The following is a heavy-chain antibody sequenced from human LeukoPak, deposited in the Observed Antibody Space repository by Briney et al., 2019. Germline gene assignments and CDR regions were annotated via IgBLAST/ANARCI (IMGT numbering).Heavy chain of an antibody. CDR1: GFTFSSYG. Sequence: GGSLRLSCAASGFTFSSYGMHWVRQAPGKGLEWVAFIRYDGSNKYYADSVKGRFTISRDNAKNSLYLQMNSLRAEDTAVYYCASGKRSSSGWDYWGQGTLVTVSS. J-gene: IGHJ4*02. D-gene: IGHD6-13*01. CDR2: IRYDGSNK. V-gene: IGHV3-30*02. CDR3: ASGKRSSSGWDY.